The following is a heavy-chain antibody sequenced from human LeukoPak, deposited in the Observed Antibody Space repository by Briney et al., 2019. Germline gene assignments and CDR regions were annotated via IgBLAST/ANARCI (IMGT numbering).Heavy chain of an antibody. CDR3: AKNSPPPMYYYYYYMDV. D-gene: IGHD2-21*01. J-gene: IGHJ6*03. V-gene: IGHV3-23*01. Sequence: GGSLRLSCAASGFTFSSYAMSWVRQAPGKGLEWLSAISGSGGSTYYADSVKGRFTISRDNSKNTLYLQMNSLRAEDTAVYYCAKNSPPPMYYYYYYMDVWGKGTTVTVSS. CDR2: ISGSGGST. CDR1: GFTFSSYA.